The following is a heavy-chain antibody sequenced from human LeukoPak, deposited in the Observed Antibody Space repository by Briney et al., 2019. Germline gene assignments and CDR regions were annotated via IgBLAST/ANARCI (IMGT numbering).Heavy chain of an antibody. CDR1: GFTFSSYA. D-gene: IGHD3-3*01. V-gene: IGHV3-23*01. J-gene: IGHJ4*02. CDR3: AKGVMLRFLEWLD. CDR2: ISGSGGST. Sequence: QTGGSRRLSCAASGFTFSSYAMSWVRQAPGKGLEWVSAISGSGGSTYYADSVKGRFTISRDNSKNTLYLQMNSLRAEDTAVYYCAKGVMLRFLEWLDWGQGTLVTVSS.